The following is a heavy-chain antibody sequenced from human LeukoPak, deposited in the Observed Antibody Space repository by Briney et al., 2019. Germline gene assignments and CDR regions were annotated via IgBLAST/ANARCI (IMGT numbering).Heavy chain of an antibody. D-gene: IGHD3-22*01. J-gene: IGHJ4*02. CDR1: GFTFSSYA. CDR3: AKLELVVVFFDY. V-gene: IGHV3-23*01. Sequence: GGSLRLSCAASGFTFSSYAMSWVRQAPGKGLEWVSAISGSGGSTYYADSVKGRFIISRDNSKNTLYLQMNSLRAEDTAVYYCAKLELVVVFFDYWGQRTLVTVS. CDR2: ISGSGGST.